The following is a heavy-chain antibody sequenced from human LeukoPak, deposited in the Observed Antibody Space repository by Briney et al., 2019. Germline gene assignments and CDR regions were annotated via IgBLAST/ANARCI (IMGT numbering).Heavy chain of an antibody. J-gene: IGHJ6*03. CDR1: EFSVGSNY. V-gene: IGHV3-66*01. Sequence: GGSLRLSCAASEFSVGSNYMTWVRQAPGKGLEWVSLIYSGGSTYYADSVKGRFTISRDNAKNSLFLQMNSLRAEDTAVYYCARVLRYCSGGNCYSGGLGYMDVWGKGTTVTISS. CDR3: ARVLRYCSGGNCYSGGLGYMDV. D-gene: IGHD2-15*01. CDR2: IYSGGST.